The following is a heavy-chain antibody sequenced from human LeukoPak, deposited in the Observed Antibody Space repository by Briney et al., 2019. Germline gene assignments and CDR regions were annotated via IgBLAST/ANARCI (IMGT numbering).Heavy chain of an antibody. Sequence: SETLSLTCTVSGGSISSYHWSWIRQPPGKGLEWIGYIYYSGSTKYNPSTNYNPSLKSRVTISIDTPKNQFSLKLNSVTAADTAVSYCARDESDSGDYKASNWFDPRGQGILVTVSS. D-gene: IGHD4-17*01. CDR2: IYYSGST. CDR1: GGSISSYH. V-gene: IGHV4-59*01. CDR3: ARDESDSGDYKASNWFDP. J-gene: IGHJ5*02.